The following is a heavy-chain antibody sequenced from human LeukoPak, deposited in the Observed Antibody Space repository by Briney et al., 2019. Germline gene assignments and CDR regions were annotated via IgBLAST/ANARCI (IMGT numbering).Heavy chain of an antibody. J-gene: IGHJ1*01. CDR1: GFSFSSFT. CDR2: ITWDGANT. V-gene: IGHV3-23*01. CDR3: ARDERVWTYEYFQH. Sequence: GGSLRLSCAASGFSFSSFTMSWVRQAPGKGLEWVSTITWDGANTNYADSVKGRSSISRDNSKNSMSLQMNGLRAEDTAVYYCARDERVWTYEYFQHWGQGTLVTVSS. D-gene: IGHD3/OR15-3a*01.